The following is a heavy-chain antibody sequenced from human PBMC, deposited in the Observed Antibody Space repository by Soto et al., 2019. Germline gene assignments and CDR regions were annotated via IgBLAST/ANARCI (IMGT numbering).Heavy chain of an antibody. J-gene: IGHJ4*02. V-gene: IGHV4-39*01. CDR2: IHYSGST. CDR3: ARHEGNGNVWPLDY. CDR1: GDSIGTTHSY. D-gene: IGHD2-8*01. Sequence: QVQLLESGPGLVKPSETLSLTCTVSGDSIGTTHSYWAWIRQSPGKGLEWIGNIHYSGSTYYMPSPRSRVTLSVDTSNNQFSLRLTSVTAEDTAVYYCARHEGNGNVWPLDYWGQGILVTVSS.